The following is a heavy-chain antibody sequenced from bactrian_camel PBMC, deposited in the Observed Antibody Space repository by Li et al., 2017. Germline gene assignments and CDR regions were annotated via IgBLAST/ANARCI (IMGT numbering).Heavy chain of an antibody. V-gene: IGHV3S14*01. J-gene: IGHJ6*01. CDR2: LTADGSTY. Sequence: HVQLVESGGGSVQAGGSLRLACVVSGLTAKTFTWNWYRQLPGKGRELTSTLTADGSTYYYGDSVKGRFTISQDNAKNAVYLQMNSLKTEDTAVYYCAAAGGSWYPWGYWGQGTQVTVS. CDR1: GLTAKTFT. CDR3: AAAGGSWYPWGY. D-gene: IGHD6*01.